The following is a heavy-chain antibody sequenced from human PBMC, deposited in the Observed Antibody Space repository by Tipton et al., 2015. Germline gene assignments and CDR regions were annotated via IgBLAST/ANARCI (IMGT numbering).Heavy chain of an antibody. CDR3: ARSLFPETAGLENWFDP. D-gene: IGHD6-13*01. V-gene: IGHV4-39*01. Sequence: TLSLTCTVSGGSISNSNYYWGWIRQPPGKGLEWIGSLSYSGKTDYTPPLRSRVTISVDTSKNQFSLRLSSVTAADTAVYYCARSLFPETAGLENWFDPWGQGTLVTVSS. CDR2: LSYSGKT. CDR1: GGSISNSNYY. J-gene: IGHJ5*02.